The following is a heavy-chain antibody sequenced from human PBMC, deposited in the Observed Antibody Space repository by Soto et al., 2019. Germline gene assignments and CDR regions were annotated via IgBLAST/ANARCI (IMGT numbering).Heavy chain of an antibody. CDR1: GYRFTSYA. D-gene: IGHD1-26*01. CDR3: ARPNSGYDS. V-gene: IGHV1-3*01. J-gene: IGHJ5*01. Sequence: ASVKVSCKASGYRFTSYAMHWGRQAPGQRLEWMGWINAGSGNTKYSQKSQGRVTITRDTSASTVYMELSSLRSEDTAVYYCARPNSGYDSWGQGTLVTVSS. CDR2: INAGSGNT.